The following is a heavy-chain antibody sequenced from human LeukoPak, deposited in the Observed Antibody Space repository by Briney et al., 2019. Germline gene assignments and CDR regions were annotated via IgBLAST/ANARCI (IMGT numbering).Heavy chain of an antibody. CDR1: GGSISSGGYY. CDR2: IYHSGST. J-gene: IGHJ4*02. D-gene: IGHD4-17*01. CDR3: ARAEDYGDYGLGLDY. Sequence: PSETLSLTCTVSGGSISSGGYYWSWIRQPPGKGLEWIGYIYHSGSTYYNPSLKSRVTISVDRSKNQFSLKLSSVTAADTAVYYCARAEDYGDYGLGLDYWGQGTLVTVSS. V-gene: IGHV4-30-2*01.